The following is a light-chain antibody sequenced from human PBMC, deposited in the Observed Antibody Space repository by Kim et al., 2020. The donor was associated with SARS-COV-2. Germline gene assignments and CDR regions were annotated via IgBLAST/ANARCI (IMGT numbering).Light chain of an antibody. J-gene: IGLJ2*01. V-gene: IGLV3-1*01. CDR3: QAWDSSTAV. CDR2: QDS. Sequence: SYELTQPPSVSVSPGQTASITCSGDKLGDKYACWYQQKQGQSPVLVIYQDSKRPSGIPERFSGSNSGNTDTLTISGKKAMEEADYYCQAWDSSTAVFGGG. CDR1: KLGDKY.